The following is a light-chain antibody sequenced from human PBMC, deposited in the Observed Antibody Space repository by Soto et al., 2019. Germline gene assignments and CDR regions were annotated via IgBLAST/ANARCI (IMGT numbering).Light chain of an antibody. CDR1: QSISNN. V-gene: IGKV3-15*01. CDR3: QQYTNWPRT. Sequence: VMTQSPATLSVSPGESATLSCRASQSISNNLAWYQQKPGQAPRLLMYDASTRATGIPDRFSGSGSGAEFTLTISSLQSEDLAVYYCQQYTNWPRTFGQGTKVEVK. J-gene: IGKJ1*01. CDR2: DAS.